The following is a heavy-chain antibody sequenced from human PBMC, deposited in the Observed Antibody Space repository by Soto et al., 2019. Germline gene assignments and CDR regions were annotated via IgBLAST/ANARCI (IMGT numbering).Heavy chain of an antibody. CDR1: GFTFSSYA. J-gene: IGHJ6*02. Sequence: QVQLVESGGGVVQPGRSLRLSCAASGFTFSSYAMHWVRQAPGKGLEWVAVISYDGSNKYYADSVKGRFTISRDNSKNTLYLQMNSLRAEDTAVYYCAKDMRPNYYYGMDVWGQGTTVTVSS. CDR2: ISYDGSNK. V-gene: IGHV3-30*18. CDR3: AKDMRPNYYYGMDV. D-gene: IGHD2-2*01.